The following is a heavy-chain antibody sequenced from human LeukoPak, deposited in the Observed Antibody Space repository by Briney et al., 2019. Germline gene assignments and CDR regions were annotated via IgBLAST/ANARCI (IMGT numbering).Heavy chain of an antibody. CDR3: ARDLTVVRSDAFDI. D-gene: IGHD2-21*01. CDR1: GYTFTSYG. Sequence: ASVEVSCKASGYTFTSYGISWVRQAPGQGLEWMGWISAYNGNTNYAQKLQGRVTMTTDTSTSTAYMELRSLRSDDTAVYYCARDLTVVRSDAFDIWGQGTIVTVSS. CDR2: ISAYNGNT. V-gene: IGHV1-18*01. J-gene: IGHJ3*02.